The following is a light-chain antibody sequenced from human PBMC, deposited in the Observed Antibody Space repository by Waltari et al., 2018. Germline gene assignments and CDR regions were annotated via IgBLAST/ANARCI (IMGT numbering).Light chain of an antibody. J-gene: IGLJ2*01. CDR1: SLRRYS. CDR2: SQD. CDR3: LSRDISSTRF. V-gene: IGLV3-19*01. Sequence: SSEPTQDPTVSVALGKTVRITCQGDSLRRYSAIWYQQRPGQAPVLVFYSQDNRPSGIPDRFSGSTSGDTATLTITGTQAEDEADYYCLSRDISSTRFFGGGTRLTV.